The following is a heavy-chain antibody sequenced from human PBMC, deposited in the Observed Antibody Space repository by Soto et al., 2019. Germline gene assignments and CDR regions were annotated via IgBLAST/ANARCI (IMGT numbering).Heavy chain of an antibody. CDR1: GYTFTSYG. Sequence: ASVKVSCKASGYTFTSYGISWVRQAPGQGLEWMGLISAYNGNTNYAQKLQGRVTMTTDTSTSTAYMELRSLGSDDTAVYYCARDIAAVVRGAFDIWGQGTMVTVSS. CDR3: ARDIAAVVRGAFDI. D-gene: IGHD6-19*01. CDR2: ISAYNGNT. J-gene: IGHJ3*02. V-gene: IGHV1-18*01.